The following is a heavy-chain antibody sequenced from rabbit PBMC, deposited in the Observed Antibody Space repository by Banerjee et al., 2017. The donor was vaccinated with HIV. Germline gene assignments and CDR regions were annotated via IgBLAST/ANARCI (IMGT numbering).Heavy chain of an antibody. D-gene: IGHD2-1*01. CDR1: GFSLSNKYV. J-gene: IGHJ6*01. V-gene: IGHV1S40*01. Sequence: QSLQESGGGLFQPGGSLALTCKASGFSLSNKYVMCWVRQAPGKGLEWIACINTSTGNNVYAIWAKGRFTISKTSSTTVTLQMTSLTAADTATYFCARGGGIAGDGYYLWGPGTLVTVS. CDR2: INTSTGNN. CDR3: ARGGGIAGDGYYL.